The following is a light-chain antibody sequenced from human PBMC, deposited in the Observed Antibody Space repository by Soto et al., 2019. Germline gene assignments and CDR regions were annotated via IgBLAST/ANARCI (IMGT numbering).Light chain of an antibody. CDR2: DND. Sequence: QSVLTQPPSASGTPGQRITISCSGSNSNIGSHTVHWYQHLPGAAPKLLIYDNDQRPSGVPDRFSGSKSGSAASLAISGLQSDDESDHYCASWDDSLNVWLFGGGTQLTVL. CDR1: NSNIGSHT. CDR3: ASWDDSLNVWL. V-gene: IGLV1-44*01. J-gene: IGLJ3*02.